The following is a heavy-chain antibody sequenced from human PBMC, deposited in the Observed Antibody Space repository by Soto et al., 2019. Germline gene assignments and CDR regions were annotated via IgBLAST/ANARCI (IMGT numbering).Heavy chain of an antibody. CDR1: GGSFSGYY. CDR3: ANSPLGSGRFNWFDP. V-gene: IGHV4-34*01. J-gene: IGHJ5*02. CDR2: INHSGST. Sequence: SETLSLTCAVYGGSFSGYYWTWIRQPPGTGLEWIGEINHSGSTNYNPSLKSRGTISVDPSKNQFSLKLSSVTAADTAVYYCANSPLGSGRFNWFDPWGQGTLVTVSS. D-gene: IGHD3-10*01.